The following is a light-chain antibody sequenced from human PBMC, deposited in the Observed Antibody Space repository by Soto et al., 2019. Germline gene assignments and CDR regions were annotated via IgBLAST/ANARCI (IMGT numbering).Light chain of an antibody. J-gene: IGLJ1*01. CDR1: SSNIGSNT. CDR2: SNN. V-gene: IGLV1-44*01. CDR3: AAWDDSLNGLLYV. Sequence: QSVLTQPPSASGTPGQRVTISCSGSSSNIGSNTVNWYQQLPGTAPKLLIYSNNQRPSGVPDRFSGSKSGPSASLAISGLQSEDEADYYCAAWDDSLNGLLYVFVTGTKLTVL.